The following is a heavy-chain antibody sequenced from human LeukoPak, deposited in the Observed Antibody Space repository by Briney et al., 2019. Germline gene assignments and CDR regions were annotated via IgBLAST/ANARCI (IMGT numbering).Heavy chain of an antibody. J-gene: IGHJ4*02. D-gene: IGHD2-15*01. CDR1: GFTFSSYG. CDR3: AKAPVTTCRGAFCYPFDY. Sequence: GGSLRLSCAASGFTFSSYGMSWVRQAPGKGLEWVSAISGSGGSTYYADSVKGRFTISRDNSKNTLYLQMNRLRPEDAAVYYCAKAPVTTCRGAFCYPFDYWGLGTLVTVSS. CDR2: ISGSGGST. V-gene: IGHV3-23*01.